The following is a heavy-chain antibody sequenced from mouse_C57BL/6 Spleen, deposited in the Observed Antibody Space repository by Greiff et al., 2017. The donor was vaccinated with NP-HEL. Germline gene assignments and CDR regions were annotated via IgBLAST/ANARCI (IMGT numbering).Heavy chain of an antibody. CDR1: GYAFSSSW. CDR2: IYPGDGDT. J-gene: IGHJ4*01. V-gene: IGHV1-82*01. Sequence: QVQLQQSGPELVKPGASVKISCKASGYAFSSSWMNWVKQRPGKGLEWIGRIYPGDGDTNYNGKFKGKATLTADKSSSTAYMQLSSLTSEDSAVYFCARVLYCYGRSYSYCAVGYGGKGTSDTVSS. D-gene: IGHD1-1*01. CDR3: ARVLYCYGRSYSYCAVGY.